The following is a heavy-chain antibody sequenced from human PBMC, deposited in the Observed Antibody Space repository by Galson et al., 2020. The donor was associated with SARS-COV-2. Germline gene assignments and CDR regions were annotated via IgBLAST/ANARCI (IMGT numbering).Heavy chain of an antibody. J-gene: IGHJ6*02. CDR3: ARDGDYYDISGDYFAPRYYYGMDV. D-gene: IGHD3-22*01. V-gene: IGHV3-30-3*01. Sequence: TGGSLRLSCAASGFTFSSYAMHWVRQAPGKGLEWVAVISYDGSNKYYADSVKGRFTISRDNSKNTLYLQMNSLRAEDTAVYYCARDGDYYDISGDYFAPRYYYGMDVWGQGTTVTVS. CDR2: ISYDGSNK. CDR1: GFTFSSYA.